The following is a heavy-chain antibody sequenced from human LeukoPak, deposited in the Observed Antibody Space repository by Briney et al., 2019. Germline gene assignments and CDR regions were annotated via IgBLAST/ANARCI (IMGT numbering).Heavy chain of an antibody. CDR2: IRYDGSNK. Sequence: GGSLRLSCAASGFTFSSYGMHWVRQAPGKGLEWVAFIRYDGSNKYYADSVKGRFTISRDNSKNTLYLQMNSLRAEDTAAYYCANPAAGTSAFDIWGQGTMVTVSS. CDR3: ANPAAGTSAFDI. CDR1: GFTFSSYG. J-gene: IGHJ3*02. D-gene: IGHD6-13*01. V-gene: IGHV3-30*02.